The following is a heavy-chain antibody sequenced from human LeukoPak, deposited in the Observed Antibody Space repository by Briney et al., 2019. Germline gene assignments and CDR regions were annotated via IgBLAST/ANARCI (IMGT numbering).Heavy chain of an antibody. V-gene: IGHV1-2*02. D-gene: IGHD3-3*01. CDR3: ARYYDFWSGYYPYYYGMDV. CDR1: GYTFTGYY. CDR2: INPNSGGT. Sequence: GASVKVSCKASGYTFTGYYMHWVRQAPGQGLEWMGWINPNSGGTNYAQKFQGRVTMTRDTSISTAYMELSRLRSDDTAVYYCARYYDFWSGYYPYYYGMDVWGQGTTVTVSS. J-gene: IGHJ6*02.